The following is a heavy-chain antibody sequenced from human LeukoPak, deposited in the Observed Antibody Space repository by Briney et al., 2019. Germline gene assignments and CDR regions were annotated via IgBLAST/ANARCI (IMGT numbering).Heavy chain of an antibody. CDR3: AKGAYYYDSQFDY. CDR2: IWYDGSNK. J-gene: IGHJ4*02. V-gene: IGHV3-33*06. D-gene: IGHD3-22*01. Sequence: GGSLRLSCAASGFTFSSYGMHWVRQAPGKGLEWVAVIWYDGSNKYYADSVKGRFTISRDNSKNTLYLQMNSLRAEDTAVYYCAKGAYYYDSQFDYWGQGTLVTVSS. CDR1: GFTFSSYG.